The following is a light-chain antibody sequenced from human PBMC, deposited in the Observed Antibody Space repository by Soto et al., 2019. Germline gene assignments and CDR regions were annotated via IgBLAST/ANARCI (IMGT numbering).Light chain of an antibody. Sequence: EIVLTQSPGTLSLSPGERATLSCRASQSVSSSYLAWYQQNPGQAPRLLIYGASSRATGIPDRFSGSGSGTDFTLTISRLEPEDFAESECQQYGSSLWTVGQGTKVEIK. CDR1: QSVSSSY. V-gene: IGKV3-20*01. J-gene: IGKJ1*01. CDR3: QQYGSSLWT. CDR2: GAS.